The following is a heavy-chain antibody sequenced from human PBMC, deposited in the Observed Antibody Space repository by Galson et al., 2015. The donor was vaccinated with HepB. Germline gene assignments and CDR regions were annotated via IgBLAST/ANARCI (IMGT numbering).Heavy chain of an antibody. J-gene: IGHJ5*02. Sequence: SVKVSCKVSGYTLIELSIHWVRQAPGKGLEWMGGFQPEDGGTFYAQKFQGRLTMTEDTSTDTAYMELSSLRSEDTAMYYCALFNYSGSGSFPDYSFFDPWGQGTLVTVSS. V-gene: IGHV1-24*01. D-gene: IGHD3-10*01. CDR2: FQPEDGGT. CDR1: GYTLIELS. CDR3: ALFNYSGSGSFPDYSFFDP.